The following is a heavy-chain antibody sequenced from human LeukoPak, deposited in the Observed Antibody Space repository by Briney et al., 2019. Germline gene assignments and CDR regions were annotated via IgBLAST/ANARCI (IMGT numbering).Heavy chain of an antibody. CDR3: AKDLSNSGFGVTPDDY. J-gene: IGHJ4*02. V-gene: IGHV3-23*01. CDR2: ISGSGGST. D-gene: IGHD3-10*01. CDR1: GFTFSSYA. Sequence: PGGSLRLSCAASGFTFSSYAMHWVRQAPGKGLEWVSAISGSGGSTYYADSVKGRFTISRDNSKNTLYLQMNSLRAEDTAVYYCAKDLSNSGFGVTPDDYWGQGTLVTVSS.